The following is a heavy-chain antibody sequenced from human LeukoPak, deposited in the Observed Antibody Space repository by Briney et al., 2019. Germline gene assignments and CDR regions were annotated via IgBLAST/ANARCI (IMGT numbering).Heavy chain of an antibody. V-gene: IGHV1-69*13. CDR2: IIPIFGTA. CDR1: GGTFSSYA. J-gene: IGHJ4*02. CDR3: ASRGYSYEVEFDY. D-gene: IGHD5-18*01. Sequence: ASVKVSCKASGGTFSSYAISWVRQAPGQGLEWMGGIIPIFGTANYAQKFQGRVTITADESTSTAYMELSSLRSEDTAVYYCASRGYSYEVEFDYWGQGTLVTVSS.